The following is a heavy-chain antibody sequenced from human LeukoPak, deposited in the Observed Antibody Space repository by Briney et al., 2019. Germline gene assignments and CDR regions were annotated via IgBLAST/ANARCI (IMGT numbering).Heavy chain of an antibody. CDR3: AREREPVTTEFDY. J-gene: IGHJ4*02. CDR2: ISGSSSNTI. Sequence: GGSLRLSCAASGFIFSDYYMNWLRQAPGKGLEWVSYISGSSSNTIYYADSVKGRFTISRDNAKNSLYLQMNSLRAEDTAVYYCAREREPVTTEFDYWGQGTLVTVSS. D-gene: IGHD4-17*01. V-gene: IGHV3-11*01. CDR1: GFIFSDYY.